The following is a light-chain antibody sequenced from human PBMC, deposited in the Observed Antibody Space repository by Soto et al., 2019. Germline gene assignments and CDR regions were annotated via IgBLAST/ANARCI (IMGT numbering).Light chain of an antibody. Sequence: DIQMTQSPSTLSASVGDTVTITCRASQSISSWLAWYQQKPGKAPKLLLYDASSLESGVPSRCSGSGSGTEFTLTTSSLQPDDYASYYHQQYTSYTFGQGTKLEIK. J-gene: IGKJ2*01. V-gene: IGKV1-5*01. CDR2: DAS. CDR1: QSISSW. CDR3: QQYTSYT.